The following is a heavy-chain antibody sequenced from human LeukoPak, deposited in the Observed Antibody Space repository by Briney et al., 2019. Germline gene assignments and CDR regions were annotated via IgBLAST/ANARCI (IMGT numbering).Heavy chain of an antibody. J-gene: IGHJ6*02. CDR1: GFIFSNYG. V-gene: IGHV3-33*01. Sequence: GGSLRLSCAASGFIFSNYGMHWVRQAPGKGLEWVAIIWHDGSSKDYVDPVKGRFTISRDNSKNTLYLQMNSLRAEDTAVYYCARDRYSAIHYYYDMDVWGQVTTVTVSS. D-gene: IGHD1-26*01. CDR2: IWHDGSSK. CDR3: ARDRYSAIHYYYDMDV.